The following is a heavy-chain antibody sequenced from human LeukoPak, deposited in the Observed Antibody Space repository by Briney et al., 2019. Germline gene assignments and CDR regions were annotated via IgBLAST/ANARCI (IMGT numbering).Heavy chain of an antibody. Sequence: ASLKVSCKTSGYTFISYGISWLRQAPGQGIEWMGWISANKGDTEYAQKFQGRLTVTRDTSTSTAYMELKRLRSDDTAVYYCARADIIVVAGATPVGSAFEYWGQGTLITVS. V-gene: IGHV1-18*01. CDR2: ISANKGDT. D-gene: IGHD2-15*01. CDR1: GYTFISYG. CDR3: ARADIIVVAGATPVGSAFEY. J-gene: IGHJ4*02.